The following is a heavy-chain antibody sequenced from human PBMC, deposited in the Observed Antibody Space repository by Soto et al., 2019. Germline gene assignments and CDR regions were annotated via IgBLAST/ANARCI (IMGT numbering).Heavy chain of an antibody. V-gene: IGHV4-38-2*01. CDR1: NFSISSGYY. CDR2: IYRSGTT. CDR3: ARTKSGSYYSLFNY. J-gene: IGHJ4*02. Sequence: SETLSLTCVVSNFSISSGYYWGWIRQSPGKGLEWIASIYRSGTTSYNPSLKSRVTISVDPSKNQFYLMLTAVTAADTAVYYCARTKSGSYYSLFNYWGRGGLVTVSS. D-gene: IGHD1-26*01.